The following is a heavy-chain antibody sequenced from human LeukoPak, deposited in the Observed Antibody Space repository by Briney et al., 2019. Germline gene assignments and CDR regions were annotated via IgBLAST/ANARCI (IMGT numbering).Heavy chain of an antibody. Sequence: GGTLRLSCAASGFTFSSYAMSWVRQTPGKGLEWVAVISGSGATTNYADSVKGRFNISRDSSNNVLYLRMNSLRAEDTAVYYCAKGRRSGSSSYFDHWGQGILVTVSS. CDR2: ISGSGATT. D-gene: IGHD6-6*01. J-gene: IGHJ4*02. CDR1: GFTFSSYA. CDR3: AKGRRSGSSSYFDH. V-gene: IGHV3-23*01.